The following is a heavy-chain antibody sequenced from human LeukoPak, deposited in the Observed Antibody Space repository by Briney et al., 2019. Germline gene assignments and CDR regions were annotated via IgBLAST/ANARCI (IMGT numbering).Heavy chain of an antibody. CDR1: GGSFSGYY. CDR2: INHSGST. V-gene: IGHV4-34*01. D-gene: IGHD1-26*01. J-gene: IGHJ4*02. CDR3: ARGRVGATTYFDY. Sequence: SETLSLTCAVYGGSFSGYYWSWIRQPPGKGLEWIGEINHSGSTNYNPSLKSRVTISVDTSKNQFSPKLSSVTAADTAVYYCARGRVGATTYFDYWGQGTLVTVSS.